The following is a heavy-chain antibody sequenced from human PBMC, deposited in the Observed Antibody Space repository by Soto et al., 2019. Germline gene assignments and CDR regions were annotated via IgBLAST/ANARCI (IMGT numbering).Heavy chain of an antibody. V-gene: IGHV3-48*01. CDR2: IRGVSDVI. CDR1: GFTFSSYS. D-gene: IGHD2-21*01. J-gene: IGHJ3*02. CDR3: VREHIYDFDM. Sequence: EVHLVESGGELVQPGGSLRLSCVASGFTFSSYSMNWVGQVPGKGLEWVSYIRGVSDVIYYADSVKGRFTISRDNAKNSLYLQMSSLRAEDSAVYYCVREHIYDFDMWGQGTMVTVSS.